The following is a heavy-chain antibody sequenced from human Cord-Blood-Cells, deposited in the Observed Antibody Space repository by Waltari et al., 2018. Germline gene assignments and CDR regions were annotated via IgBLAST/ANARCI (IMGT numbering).Heavy chain of an antibody. V-gene: IGHV1-69*01. CDR2: IIPIFGTA. Sequence: QVQLVQSGAEGKKPGSSVKVSCTPSGGTFSSYAISRVRPAPGPGLEWMGGIIPIFGTANYAQKFQGRVTITADESTSTAYMELSSLRSEDTAVYYCARGGYYYGSGSYYNFDYWGQGTLVTVSS. CDR1: GGTFSSYA. D-gene: IGHD3-10*01. CDR3: ARGGYYYGSGSYYNFDY. J-gene: IGHJ4*02.